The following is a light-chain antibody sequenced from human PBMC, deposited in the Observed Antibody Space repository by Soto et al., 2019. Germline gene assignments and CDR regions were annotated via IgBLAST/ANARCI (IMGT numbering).Light chain of an antibody. V-gene: IGKV4-1*01. CDR1: QSVLYSSNNKNY. Sequence: DIVMTQSPDSLAVSLGERATIKCKSSQSVLYSSNNKNYLAWYQQKPGQPPKLLIYWASTRESGVPDRFSGSGSGTDFTLTISSLQAEDVAVYYCQQYYSTPLSFGPGTKVDI. J-gene: IGKJ3*01. CDR3: QQYYSTPLS. CDR2: WAS.